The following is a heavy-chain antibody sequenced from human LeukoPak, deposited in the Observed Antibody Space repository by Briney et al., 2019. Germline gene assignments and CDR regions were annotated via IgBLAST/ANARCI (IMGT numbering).Heavy chain of an antibody. CDR3: ARDRDYYDSSGYFTSPFDY. CDR2: IRSKKSYI. D-gene: IGHD3-22*01. Sequence: PGGSPRPSGAASGFTFRSYSMNWVRQAPGKGLEWGSSIRSKKSYIYYADSVKGRFTISRDNAKNSLYLQMNSLRAEDTAVYYCARDRDYYDSSGYFTSPFDYWGQGTLVTVSS. J-gene: IGHJ4*02. V-gene: IGHV3-21*01. CDR1: GFTFRSYS.